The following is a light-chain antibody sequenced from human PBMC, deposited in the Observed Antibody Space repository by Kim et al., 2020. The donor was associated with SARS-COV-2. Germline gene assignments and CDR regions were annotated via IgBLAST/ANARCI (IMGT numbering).Light chain of an antibody. V-gene: IGLV1-44*01. CDR2: TNN. CDR3: AVWDGSLNGWV. CDR1: SSNNVSNT. J-gene: IGLJ3*02. Sequence: GHRITYALSRTSSNNVSNTVTWYHHRPGTAPKLLNHTNNQRPSGVPDRLSGSKSGTSASLAISGLQSEDEADYYCAVWDGSLNGWVFGGGTQLTVL.